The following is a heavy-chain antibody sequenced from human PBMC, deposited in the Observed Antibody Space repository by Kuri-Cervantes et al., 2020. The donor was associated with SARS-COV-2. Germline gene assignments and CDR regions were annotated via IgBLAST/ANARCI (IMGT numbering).Heavy chain of an antibody. CDR2: ISYDGSNK. D-gene: IGHD2-21*01. CDR3: ARDRVGVHDY. J-gene: IGHJ4*02. CDR1: GFTFSSYG. Sequence: GGSLRLSCAASGFTFSSYGMHWARQAPGKGLEWVAIISYDGSNKYYADSVKGRFTISRDDSKNTLYLQVNSLRAEDTAVYYCARDRVGVHDYWGQGTLVTVSS. V-gene: IGHV3-30*03.